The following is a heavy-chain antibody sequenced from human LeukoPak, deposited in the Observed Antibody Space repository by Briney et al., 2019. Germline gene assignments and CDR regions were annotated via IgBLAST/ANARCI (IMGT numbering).Heavy chain of an antibody. CDR2: TSSSSSYI. D-gene: IGHD3-10*01. J-gene: IGHJ6*03. CDR3: ARDLRYYYGSGKPHYYMDV. V-gene: IGHV3-21*01. CDR1: GFTFSSYS. Sequence: PGGSLRLSCAASGFTFSSYSMNWVRQAPGKGLEWVSSTSSSSSYIYYADSVKGRFTISRDNAKNSLYLQMNSLRAEDTAVYYCARDLRYYYGSGKPHYYMDVWGKGTTVTISS.